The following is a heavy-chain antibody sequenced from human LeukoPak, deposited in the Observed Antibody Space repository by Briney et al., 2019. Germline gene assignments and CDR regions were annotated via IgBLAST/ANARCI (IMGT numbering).Heavy chain of an antibody. CDR3: ARVRCSGGGCFYNFDY. V-gene: IGHV3-21*01. D-gene: IGHD2-15*01. CDR1: GFXFSTYS. Sequence: GGSLRLSCAASGFXFSTYSMNWVRQAPGKGREWVSSLSSSSTYVYYADSVKGRFTISRDNAKNSLYLQMNSLRAEDTAVYYCARVRCSGGGCFYNFDYWGQGSLVTVSS. CDR2: LSSSSTYV. J-gene: IGHJ4*02.